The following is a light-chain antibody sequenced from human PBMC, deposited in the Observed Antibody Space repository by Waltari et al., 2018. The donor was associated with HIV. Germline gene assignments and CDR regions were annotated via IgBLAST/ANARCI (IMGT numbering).Light chain of an antibody. CDR3: QSYDKSLSGLWV. J-gene: IGLJ3*02. V-gene: IGLV1-40*01. CDR2: GDT. Sequence: SVLTQPPSVSGTPGQEISTSCSGNNPNIGAGSDVHWYRQSPVTSPRLVLYGDTIRPSGVPDRFSGSRSGNSVSLDITGLRAEDEGDYYCQSYDKSLSGLWVFGGGTRLTVL. CDR1: NPNIGAGSD.